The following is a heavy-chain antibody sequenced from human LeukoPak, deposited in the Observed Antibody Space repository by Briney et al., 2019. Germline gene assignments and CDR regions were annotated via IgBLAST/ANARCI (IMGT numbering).Heavy chain of an antibody. Sequence: SETMSLTCTVSGGSISSGYYWGWIRQPPGKGLEWIGSIYHSGSTYYNPSLKSRVTISVDTSKNQFSLKLSSVTAADTAVYYCARVYYDYVWGSYRLSAFDIWGQGTMVTVSS. CDR3: ARVYYDYVWGSYRLSAFDI. J-gene: IGHJ3*02. CDR2: IYHSGST. V-gene: IGHV4-38-2*02. D-gene: IGHD3-16*02. CDR1: GGSISSGYY.